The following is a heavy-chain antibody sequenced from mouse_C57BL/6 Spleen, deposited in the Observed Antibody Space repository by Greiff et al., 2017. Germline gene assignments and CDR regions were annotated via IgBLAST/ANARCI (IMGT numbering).Heavy chain of an antibody. D-gene: IGHD1-1*01. CDR1: GYAFSSSW. J-gene: IGHJ1*03. V-gene: IGHV1-82*01. CDR2: IYPGDGDT. Sequence: QVQLQQSGPELVKPGASVKISCKASGYAFSSSWMNWVKQRPGKGLEWIGRIYPGDGDTNYNGKFKGKATLTADKSSSTAYMQLSSLTSEDSAVXFCARSDYYGSSWYFDVWGTGTTVTVSS. CDR3: ARSDYYGSSWYFDV.